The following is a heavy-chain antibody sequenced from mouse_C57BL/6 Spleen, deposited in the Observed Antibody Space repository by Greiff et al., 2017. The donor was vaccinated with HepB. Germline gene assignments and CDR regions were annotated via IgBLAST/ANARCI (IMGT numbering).Heavy chain of an antibody. CDR2: IYPGSGNT. D-gene: IGHD2-5*01. Sequence: VQLQQSGAELVRPGASVKLSCKASGYTFTDYYINWVKQRPGQGLEWIARIYPGSGNTYYNEKFKGKATLTAEKSSSTAYMQLSSLTSEDSAVYFGARERVSNYGWYFDVWGTGTTVTVSS. V-gene: IGHV1-76*01. CDR1: GYTFTDYY. CDR3: ARERVSNYGWYFDV. J-gene: IGHJ1*03.